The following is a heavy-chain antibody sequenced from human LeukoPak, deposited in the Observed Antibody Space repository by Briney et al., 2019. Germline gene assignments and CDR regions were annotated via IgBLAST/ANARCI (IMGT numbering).Heavy chain of an antibody. CDR2: IYYSGGT. V-gene: IGHV4-39*07. CDR1: GGSISSSSYY. J-gene: IGHJ4*02. CDR3: ARDSDSSSWWGPIFDY. D-gene: IGHD6-13*01. Sequence: NASETLSLTCTVSGGSISSSSYYWGWIRQPPGKGLEWIRSIYYSGGTYYNPSLKSRVTISVDASKNQFSLKLSSVTAADTAVYYCARDSDSSSWWGPIFDYWGQGTLVTVSS.